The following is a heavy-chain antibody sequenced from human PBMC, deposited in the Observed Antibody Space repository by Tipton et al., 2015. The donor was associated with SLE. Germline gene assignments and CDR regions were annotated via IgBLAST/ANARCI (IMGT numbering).Heavy chain of an antibody. V-gene: IGHV4-59*12. CDR1: GFTFSGYA. Sequence: LRLSCAASGFTFSGYAMHWVRQAPGKGLEWIGYIYHSGSTNYNPSLKSRVTISVDTSKNQLSLKLNSVTAADTAVYFCARTSGRNWNFAYWGQGTLVTVSS. D-gene: IGHD1-20*01. CDR2: IYHSGST. J-gene: IGHJ4*02. CDR3: ARTSGRNWNFAY.